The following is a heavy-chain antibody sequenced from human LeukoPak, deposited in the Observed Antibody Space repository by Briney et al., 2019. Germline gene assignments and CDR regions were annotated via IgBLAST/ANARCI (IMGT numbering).Heavy chain of an antibody. Sequence: PGRSLRLSCAASGFTFSSHGTHWVRQAPGKGLEWVAVISYDGSNKYYADSVKGRFTISRDNSKNTLYLQMNSLRAEDTAVYYCAKGGEYSSGWHLDYWGQGTLVTVSS. CDR1: GFTFSSHG. CDR2: ISYDGSNK. V-gene: IGHV3-30*18. D-gene: IGHD6-19*01. CDR3: AKGGEYSSGWHLDY. J-gene: IGHJ4*02.